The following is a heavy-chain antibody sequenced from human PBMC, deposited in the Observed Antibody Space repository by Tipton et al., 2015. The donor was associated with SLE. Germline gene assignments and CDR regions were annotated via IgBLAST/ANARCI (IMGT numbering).Heavy chain of an antibody. J-gene: IGHJ6*02. CDR1: GSSITAYY. CDR3: ARDSGRLESGSTTYYYYGMDV. Sequence: TLSLTCTVSGSSITAYYWTWIRQPPGKGLEWIGYVYYSGTTNYNPSLKSRVTISVDTSKNQFSLKLSSVTAADTAVYYCARDSGRLESGSTTYYYYGMDVWSQGTTVTVSS. V-gene: IGHV4-59*01. D-gene: IGHD6-6*01. CDR2: VYYSGTT.